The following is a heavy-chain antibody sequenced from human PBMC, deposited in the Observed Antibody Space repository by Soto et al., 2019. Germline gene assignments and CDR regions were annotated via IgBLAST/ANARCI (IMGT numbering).Heavy chain of an antibody. Sequence: AGGSLRLSCVASGFTCSRHGLSWVRQAPGKGLEWVSTINPSGDSTFYADSVKGRFTISRDNSKNTVYLQMNSLSVGDTAVYLCAKVDVSTAGSFDYWGQGALVTVSS. D-gene: IGHD6-13*01. CDR1: GFTCSRHG. V-gene: IGHV3-23*01. CDR3: AKVDVSTAGSFDY. J-gene: IGHJ4*02. CDR2: INPSGDST.